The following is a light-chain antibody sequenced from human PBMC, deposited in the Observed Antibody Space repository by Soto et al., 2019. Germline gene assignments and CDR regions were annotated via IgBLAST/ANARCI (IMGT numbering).Light chain of an antibody. CDR3: QQYNSYPWT. Sequence: DIQMTQSPSTLSASVGDRVTITCRASQSISSWLAWYQQKPGKAPKLLIYKASSLESGVPSRFSGRGYGTEFTITISSLQPDDFASNYCQQYNSYPWTFGQGTKVDIK. V-gene: IGKV1-5*03. CDR2: KAS. CDR1: QSISSW. J-gene: IGKJ1*01.